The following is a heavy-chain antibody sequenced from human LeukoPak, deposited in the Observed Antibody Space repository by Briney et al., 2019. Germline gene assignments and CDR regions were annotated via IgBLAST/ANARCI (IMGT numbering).Heavy chain of an antibody. CDR1: GFTFSSYA. CDR3: AKSRARFLECLDY. J-gene: IGHJ4*02. V-gene: IGHV3-23*01. CDR2: ISGSGGST. Sequence: GGSLRLSCAASGFTFSSYAMSWVRQAPGKGLEWVSAISGSGGSTYHADSVKGRFTISRDNSKNTLYLQMNSLRAEDTAVYYCAKSRARFLECLDYWGQGTLVTVSS. D-gene: IGHD3-3*01.